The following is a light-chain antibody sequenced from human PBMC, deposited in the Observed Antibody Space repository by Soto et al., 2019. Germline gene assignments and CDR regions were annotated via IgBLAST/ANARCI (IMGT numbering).Light chain of an antibody. V-gene: IGKV4-1*01. CDR1: QSVLYNSNSKNY. CDR2: WAS. CDR3: QQYYITPFT. Sequence: DIVMTQSPESLAVSLGERATVNCRTSQSVLYNSNSKNYLAWYQQKPGQPPKLLIYWASARESGVPDRFSGSGSWTEFTLTISSRQAEDVAVYYCQQYYITPFTFGPGTKVDIK. J-gene: IGKJ3*01.